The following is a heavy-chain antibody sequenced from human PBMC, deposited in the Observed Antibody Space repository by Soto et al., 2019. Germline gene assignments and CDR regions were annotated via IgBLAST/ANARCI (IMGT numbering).Heavy chain of an antibody. J-gene: IGHJ6*02. CDR1: GYSFTSYW. CDR3: ARRPHIVVVPAALLEEYYYYGMDV. CDR2: IDPSDSYT. V-gene: IGHV5-10-1*01. D-gene: IGHD2-2*02. Sequence: GESLKISCKGSGYSFTSYWISWVRQVPGKGLEWMGRIDPSDSYTNYSPSFQGHVTISADKSISTAYLQWSSLKASDTATYYCARRPHIVVVPAALLEEYYYYGMDVWGQGTTVTVSS.